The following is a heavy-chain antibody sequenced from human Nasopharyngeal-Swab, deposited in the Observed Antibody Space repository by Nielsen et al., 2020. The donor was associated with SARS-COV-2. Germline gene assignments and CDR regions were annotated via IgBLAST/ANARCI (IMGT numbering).Heavy chain of an antibody. V-gene: IGHV3-74*01. J-gene: IGHJ4*02. CDR3: ARGGSYSSSWYPTY. CDR1: GFTLSSYW. CDR2: INSDGSST. Sequence: GESLKISCAASGFTLSSYWMHWVRQAPGKGLVWVSRINSDGSSTSYADSVKGRFTISRDNAKNTLYLQMNSLRAEDTAVYYCARGGSYSSSWYPTYWGQGTLVTVSS. D-gene: IGHD6-13*01.